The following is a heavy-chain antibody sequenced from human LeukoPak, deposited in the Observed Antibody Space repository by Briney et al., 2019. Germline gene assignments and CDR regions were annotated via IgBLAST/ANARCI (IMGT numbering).Heavy chain of an antibody. CDR1: GFTFSSYA. Sequence: GRSLRLSCAASGFTFSSYAMHWVRQAPGKGLEWVAVISYDGSNKYYADSVKGRFTISRDNSKNTLYLQMNSLRAEDTAVYYCARPGIAARPDRISRTHYYYYMDVWGKGTTVTVSS. J-gene: IGHJ6*03. CDR3: ARPGIAARPDRISRTHYYYYMDV. D-gene: IGHD6-6*01. V-gene: IGHV3-30*01. CDR2: ISYDGSNK.